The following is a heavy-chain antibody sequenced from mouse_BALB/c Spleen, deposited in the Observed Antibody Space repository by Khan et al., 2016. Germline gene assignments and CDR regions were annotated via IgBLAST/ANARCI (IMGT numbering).Heavy chain of an antibody. CDR2: IDPTNGHT. CDR3: ARDYGNYGYWYFAV. Sequence: VQLQQSGAELVKPGASVKLSCTASGFNIKDTYMHWVKQRPEQGLEWIGRIDPTNGHTKYDPKFQAKATITTDTSSNTAYLQLSSLTSDDTAVYYCARDYGNYGYWYFAVWGAGTTVTVSS. V-gene: IGHV14-3*02. J-gene: IGHJ1*01. CDR1: GFNIKDTY. D-gene: IGHD2-1*01.